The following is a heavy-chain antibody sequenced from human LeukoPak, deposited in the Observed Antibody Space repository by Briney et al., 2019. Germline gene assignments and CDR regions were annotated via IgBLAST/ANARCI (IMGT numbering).Heavy chain of an antibody. Sequence: SQTLSLTCTVSGGSISSGSYYWSWIRQPAGKELEWIGRIYTSGSTNYNPSLKSRVTISVDTSKNQFSLKLSSVTAADTAVYYCARATYSNYGPRHWGQGTLVTASS. CDR2: IYTSGST. CDR1: GGSISSGSYY. CDR3: ARATYSNYGPRH. J-gene: IGHJ4*02. D-gene: IGHD4-11*01. V-gene: IGHV4-61*02.